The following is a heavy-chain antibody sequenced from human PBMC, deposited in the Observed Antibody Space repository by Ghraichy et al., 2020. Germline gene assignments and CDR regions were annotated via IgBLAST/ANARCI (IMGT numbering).Heavy chain of an antibody. J-gene: IGHJ5*02. V-gene: IGHV1-3*01. Sequence: ALVKVSCKASGYTFTSYAMHWVRQAPGQRLEWMGWINAGNGNTKYSQKFQGRVTITRDTSASTAYMELSSLRSEDTAVYYCVRDGLVLRFLEWLFLRDNWFDPWGQGTLVTVSS. CDR3: VRDGLVLRFLEWLFLRDNWFDP. CDR1: GYTFTSYA. CDR2: INAGNGNT. D-gene: IGHD3-3*01.